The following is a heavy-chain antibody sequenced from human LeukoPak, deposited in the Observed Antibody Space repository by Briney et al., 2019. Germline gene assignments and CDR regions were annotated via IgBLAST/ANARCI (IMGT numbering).Heavy chain of an antibody. J-gene: IGHJ4*02. CDR3: ARGSTLIRGFVY. D-gene: IGHD3-10*01. V-gene: IGHV4-31*01. Sequence: SETLSLTCTVSGGSISSGDYYWNWIRQHPEKSLEWIGYIFYSGSAYYNPSLKSLVTISVDTSKNQFSLKLSSVTAADTAVYYCARGSTLIRGFVYWGQGTLVTVSS. CDR1: GGSISSGDYY. CDR2: IFYSGSA.